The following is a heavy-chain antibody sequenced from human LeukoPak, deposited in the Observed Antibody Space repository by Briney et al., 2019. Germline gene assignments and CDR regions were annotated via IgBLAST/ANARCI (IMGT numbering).Heavy chain of an antibody. CDR2: ISGRGGNT. J-gene: IGHJ4*02. D-gene: IGHD3-22*01. V-gene: IGHV3-23*01. Sequence: GGSPRLSCTASGFTFSSHAMSWVRQAPGEGLEWVSNISGRGGNTYYGDSVKGRFSISRDNFKNTLYLQMNSLRAEDTAVYYCAKDGPETDYDSSGYYLFDYWGLGTQVTVSS. CDR3: AKDGPETDYDSSGYYLFDY. CDR1: GFTFSSHA.